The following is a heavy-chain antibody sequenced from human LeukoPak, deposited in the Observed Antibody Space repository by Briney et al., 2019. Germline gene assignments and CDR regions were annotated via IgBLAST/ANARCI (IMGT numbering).Heavy chain of an antibody. CDR2: INHSGST. CDR3: ARVRKAAAGRGGFDY. J-gene: IGHJ4*02. V-gene: IGHV4-34*01. D-gene: IGHD6-13*01. CDR1: GGSFSGYY. Sequence: PSETLSLTCAVYGGSFSGYYWSWIRQPPGKGLEWIGEINHSGSTNYNPFLKSRVTISVDTSKNQFSLKLSSVTAADTAVYYCARVRKAAAGRGGFDYRGQGTLVTVSS.